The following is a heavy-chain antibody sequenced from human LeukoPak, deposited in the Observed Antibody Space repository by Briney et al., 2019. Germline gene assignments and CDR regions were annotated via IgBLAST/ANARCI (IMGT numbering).Heavy chain of an antibody. Sequence: GASVKVSCKASGYGFSSCSITWVRQAPGQGLEWMGWISGYNGKTKYAEKFQGRVTLTTDTSTSTAYMELRSLRHDDTAIYYCARGLQWNYDLGWVAPWGQGTLVAVSS. V-gene: IGHV1-18*01. D-gene: IGHD1-7*01. J-gene: IGHJ5*02. CDR2: ISGYNGKT. CDR1: GYGFSSCS. CDR3: ARGLQWNYDLGWVAP.